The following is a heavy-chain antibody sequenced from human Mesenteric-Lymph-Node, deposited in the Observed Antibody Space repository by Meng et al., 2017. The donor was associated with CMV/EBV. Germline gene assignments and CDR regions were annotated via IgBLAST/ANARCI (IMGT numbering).Heavy chain of an antibody. CDR1: GGSISSYY. CDR2: IYYSGST. J-gene: IGHJ4*02. Sequence: SETLSLTCTVSGGSISSYYWSWIRQSPGKGLEWIGYIYYSGSTNYNPSLKSRVTISVDTSKSQFSLRLNSVTAADTAVYYCARVDILTGYYPIPPQFYFDYWGQGTLVTVSS. CDR3: ARVDILTGYYPIPPQFYFDY. V-gene: IGHV4-59*12. D-gene: IGHD3-9*01.